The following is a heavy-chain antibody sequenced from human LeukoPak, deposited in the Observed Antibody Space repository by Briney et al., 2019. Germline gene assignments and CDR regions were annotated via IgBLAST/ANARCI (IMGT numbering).Heavy chain of an antibody. D-gene: IGHD3-16*01. J-gene: IGHJ4*02. Sequence: ASVKVSCKASGYTFTSYYMHWVRQATGQGLEWMGWMSPNSGDTGYAQEFQGRLTMTRDTSISTAYMELSSLRSEDTAVYYCVRTPPNWGADHWGQGTLVTVSS. CDR1: GYTFTSYY. CDR2: MSPNSGDT. CDR3: VRTPPNWGADH. V-gene: IGHV1-8*02.